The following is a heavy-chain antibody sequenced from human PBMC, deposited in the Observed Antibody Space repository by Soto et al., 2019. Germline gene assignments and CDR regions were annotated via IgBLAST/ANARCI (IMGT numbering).Heavy chain of an antibody. CDR3: AKGSAYSSGWYEDFDY. J-gene: IGHJ4*02. Sequence: GGSLRLSCAASGFTFSSYGMHWVRQAPGKGLEWVAVISYDGSNKYYADSVKGRFTISRDNSKNTLYLQMNSLRAEDTAVYYCAKGSAYSSGWYEDFDYWGQGTLVTVSS. CDR2: ISYDGSNK. V-gene: IGHV3-30*18. CDR1: GFTFSSYG. D-gene: IGHD6-19*01.